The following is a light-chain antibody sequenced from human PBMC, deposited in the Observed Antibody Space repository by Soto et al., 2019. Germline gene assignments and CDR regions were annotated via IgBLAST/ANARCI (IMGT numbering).Light chain of an antibody. CDR1: QSISSNF. V-gene: IGKV3D-20*02. CDR2: GAS. Sequence: EIVLTQSPGTLSLSPGEGATLSCRASQSISSNFLAWYQQKRGQAPRLLIHGASNRATGIPDRFSGSGSGTDFTLTITRLEPEDFAVYYCQQRSNWPHFGQGTRLEIK. J-gene: IGKJ5*01. CDR3: QQRSNWPH.